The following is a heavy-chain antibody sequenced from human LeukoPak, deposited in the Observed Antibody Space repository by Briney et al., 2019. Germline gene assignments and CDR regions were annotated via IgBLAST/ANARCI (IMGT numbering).Heavy chain of an antibody. J-gene: IGHJ4*02. Sequence: SETLSLTCSVSGYSISSGYYWGWIRQPPGKGLEWIGSIYHSGSTYYNPSLKSRVTKSVDTSKNQFSLKLHSVTAADTAVYYCARGVDGNGYFDYWGQGTLVTVSS. V-gene: IGHV4-38-2*02. CDR1: GYSISSGYY. CDR2: IYHSGST. D-gene: IGHD2-8*01. CDR3: ARGVDGNGYFDY.